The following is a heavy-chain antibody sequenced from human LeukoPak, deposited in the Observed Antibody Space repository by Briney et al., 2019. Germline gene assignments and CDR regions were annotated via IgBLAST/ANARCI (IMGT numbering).Heavy chain of an antibody. Sequence: SETLSLTCAVYGGSFSGYYWSWIRQPPGKGLEWIGEINHSGSTNYNPSLKSRVTISVDTSKNQFSLKLSSVTAADTAVYYCARQPRYYDSSGYRNYYYYMDVWGKGTTVTVSS. D-gene: IGHD3-22*01. CDR3: ARQPRYYDSSGYRNYYYYMDV. V-gene: IGHV4-34*01. CDR1: GGSFSGYY. CDR2: INHSGST. J-gene: IGHJ6*03.